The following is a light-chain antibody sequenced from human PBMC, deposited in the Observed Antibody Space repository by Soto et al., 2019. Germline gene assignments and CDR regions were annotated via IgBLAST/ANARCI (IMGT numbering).Light chain of an antibody. Sequence: DIQMTQSPSTLSASVGDRVTITCRASQNINKWLAWYQQKPGKAPKLLIYEASTLEGGVPSRFSGSGSGTEFTLTISSLQPDDFATYWCQQYKSYSTFG. V-gene: IGKV1-5*03. CDR2: EAS. CDR3: QQYKSYST. J-gene: IGKJ1*01. CDR1: QNINKW.